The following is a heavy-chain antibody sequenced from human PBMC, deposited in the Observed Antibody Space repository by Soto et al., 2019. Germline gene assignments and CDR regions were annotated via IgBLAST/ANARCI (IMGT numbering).Heavy chain of an antibody. CDR3: ARPRYRSGGSCSTGGWFDP. CDR1: CGSFSGYY. CDR2: INHSGST. Sequence: SETLSRTCAVYCGSFSGYYWSWIRQPPGKGLEWIGEINHSGSTNYNPSLKSRVTISVDTSKNQFALKLSSVTAWDRAVYYCARPRYRSGGSCSTGGWFDPWGEGTLVTVSS. V-gene: IGHV4-34*01. J-gene: IGHJ5*02. D-gene: IGHD2-15*01.